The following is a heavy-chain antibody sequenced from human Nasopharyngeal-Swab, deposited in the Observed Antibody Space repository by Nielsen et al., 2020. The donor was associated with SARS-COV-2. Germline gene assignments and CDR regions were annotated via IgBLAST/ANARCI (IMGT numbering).Heavy chain of an antibody. D-gene: IGHD1-26*01. V-gene: IGHV3-30-3*01. Sequence: GGSLRLSCAASGFTFSSYAMHWVRQAPGKGLEWVAVISYDGSNKYYADSVKGRFTISRDNSKNTLYLQMNSLRAEDTAVYYCARGLGESYLAGFDYWGQGTLVTVSS. CDR3: ARGLGESYLAGFDY. CDR1: GFTFSSYA. CDR2: ISYDGSNK. J-gene: IGHJ4*02.